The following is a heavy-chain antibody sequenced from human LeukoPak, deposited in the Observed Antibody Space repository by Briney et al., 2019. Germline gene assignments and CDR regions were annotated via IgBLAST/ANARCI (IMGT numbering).Heavy chain of an antibody. Sequence: SVKVSCNASRGTFSSYAISCVRQAPGQGLEWMGVIIPIFGTANYAQKFQGRVTITADESTCTAYMELSSLRSEDTAVYYCARPRYCSGGSCSKDWFDPWGQGTLVTVSS. V-gene: IGHV1-69*13. CDR3: ARPRYCSGGSCSKDWFDP. CDR2: IIPIFGTA. D-gene: IGHD2-15*01. CDR1: RGTFSSYA. J-gene: IGHJ5*02.